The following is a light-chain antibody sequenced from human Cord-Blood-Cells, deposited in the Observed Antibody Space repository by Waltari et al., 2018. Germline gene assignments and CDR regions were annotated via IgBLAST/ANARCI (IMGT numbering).Light chain of an antibody. CDR3: QQYNNRPWT. Sequence: VMPQSPATLHGYHGETATFSCRASQSVSSNLAWYQQKPGQAPRLLIYGASTRATGIPARFSGSGSGTEFTLTISSLQSEDFAVYYCQQYNNRPWTFGQGTKVEIK. CDR1: QSVSSN. CDR2: GAS. J-gene: IGKJ1*01. V-gene: IGKV3-15*01.